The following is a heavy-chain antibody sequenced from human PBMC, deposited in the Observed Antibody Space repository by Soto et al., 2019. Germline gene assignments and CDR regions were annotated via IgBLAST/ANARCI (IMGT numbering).Heavy chain of an antibody. V-gene: IGHV3-23*01. CDR2: ISGSGGST. D-gene: IGHD2-21*02. CDR1: GFTFSSYA. CDR3: ARGGGGSNSPQTTYYYDY. Sequence: PGGSLRLSCAASGFTFSSYAMSWVRQAPGKGLEWVSAISGSGGSTYYADSVKGRFTISRDNSKNTLYLQMNSLRAEDTAVYYCARGGGGSNSPQTTYYYDYWGQGTLVTVSS. J-gene: IGHJ4*02.